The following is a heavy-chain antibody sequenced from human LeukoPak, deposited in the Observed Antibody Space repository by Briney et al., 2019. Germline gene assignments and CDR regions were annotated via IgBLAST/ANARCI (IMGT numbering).Heavy chain of an antibody. D-gene: IGHD3-10*01. J-gene: IGHJ4*02. CDR2: ISSTGGRT. V-gene: IGHV3-64D*06. CDR1: GFMFSTYA. Sequence: GGSLRLSCSASGFMFSTYAMHWVRQAPGKGLEYVSAISSTGGRTYYADSVKGRLNISRDNSKNTLYLQMSSLRAEDTAVYYCVSSRANSGWELYYWGQGTLVTVSS. CDR3: VSSRANSGWELYY.